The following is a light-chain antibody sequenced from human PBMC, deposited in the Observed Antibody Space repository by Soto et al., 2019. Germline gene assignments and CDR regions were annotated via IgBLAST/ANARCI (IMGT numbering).Light chain of an antibody. V-gene: IGKV3-15*01. CDR1: QSVGGN. J-gene: IGKJ2*01. Sequence: EIVMTQSPATLSVSPGERATLSCRASQSVGGNLAWYQQKPGQAPRLLIYAASTRATDIPARFSGGGSGTEFTLTISSLQSEEFAIYYCQQYNDWPPYTFGQGTKLEIK. CDR3: QQYNDWPPYT. CDR2: AAS.